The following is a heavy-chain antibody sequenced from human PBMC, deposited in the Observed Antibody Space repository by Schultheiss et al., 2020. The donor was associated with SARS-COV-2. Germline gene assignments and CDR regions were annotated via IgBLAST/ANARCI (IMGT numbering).Heavy chain of an antibody. Sequence: ASVKVSCKASGYTFTSYGISWVRQAPGQGLEWMGWMNPNSGNTGYAQKFQGRVTMTRNTSISTAYMELRSLRSDDTAVYYCARAARYCSGGSCDDYWGQGTLVTVSS. CDR1: GYTFTSYG. D-gene: IGHD2-15*01. CDR2: MNPNSGNT. V-gene: IGHV1-8*02. CDR3: ARAARYCSGGSCDDY. J-gene: IGHJ4*02.